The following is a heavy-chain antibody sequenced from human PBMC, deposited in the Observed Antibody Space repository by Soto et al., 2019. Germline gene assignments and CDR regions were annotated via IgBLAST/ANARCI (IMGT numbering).Heavy chain of an antibody. CDR1: GFTFSSYG. J-gene: IGHJ6*02. CDR3: AKDPRIAAAGHYYYYGMDV. D-gene: IGHD6-13*01. V-gene: IGHV3-30*18. CDR2: ISYDGSNK. Sequence: GGSLRLSCAASGFTFSSYGMHWVRQAPGKGLEWVAVISYDGSNKYYADSVKGRLTISRDNSKNTLYLQMNSLRAEDTAVYYCAKDPRIAAAGHYYYYGMDVWGQGTTVTVSS.